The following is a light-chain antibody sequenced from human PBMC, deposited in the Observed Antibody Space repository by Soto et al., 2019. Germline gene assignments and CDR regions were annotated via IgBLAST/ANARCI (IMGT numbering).Light chain of an antibody. CDR1: ESISSSY. CDR3: QQYDSSPPRYT. CDR2: GAS. J-gene: IGKJ2*01. Sequence: EIVLTQSPGTLSLSPGERATLSCRARESISSSYLAWYQQKPGQAPRLLIYGASSRATGIPDRFSGSGSGTDFTLTISRLEPEDFAVYYCQQYDSSPPRYTFGQGTKLEIK. V-gene: IGKV3-20*01.